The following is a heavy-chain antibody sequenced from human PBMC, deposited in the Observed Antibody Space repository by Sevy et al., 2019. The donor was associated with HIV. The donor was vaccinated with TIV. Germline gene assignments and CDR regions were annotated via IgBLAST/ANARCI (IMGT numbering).Heavy chain of an antibody. CDR2: ISAYNGNT. CDR1: GYTFTSYG. Sequence: ASVKVSCKASGYTFTSYGISWVRQAPGQGLEWMGWISAYNGNTNYAQKLQGRVTMTTDRSTSKAYMELRSLRSDDTAVYYCARLGTTLLWDWFDPWGQGTLVTVSS. CDR3: ARLGTTLLWDWFDP. V-gene: IGHV1-18*01. J-gene: IGHJ5*02. D-gene: IGHD1-7*01.